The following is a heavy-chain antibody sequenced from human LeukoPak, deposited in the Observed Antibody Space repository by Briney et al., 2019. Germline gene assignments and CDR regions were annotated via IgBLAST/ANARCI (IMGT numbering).Heavy chain of an antibody. D-gene: IGHD3-3*01. V-gene: IGHV3-30-3*01. Sequence: GRSLRLSCAASGFTFSDYAMHWVRQGPGKGLEWVAVISYDGRQKYYGDSVKGRFTISRDNPKNTLYLQMNSLSDDDTAVYYCARVFLERLTSGYFDSWGQGTLDTVSP. CDR3: ARVFLERLTSGYFDS. CDR1: GFTFSDYA. CDR2: ISYDGRQK. J-gene: IGHJ4*02.